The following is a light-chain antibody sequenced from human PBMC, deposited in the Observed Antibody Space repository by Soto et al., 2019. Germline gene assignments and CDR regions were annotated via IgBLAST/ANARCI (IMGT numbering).Light chain of an antibody. CDR3: QQYGSAPLIT. Sequence: IVLTQAPGSLALSPGERATXXCSAIQSVNNNYLAWYQQKPGQAPRLLIYGASSRATGIPDRFSGSGSGTDFTLTISRLEPEDFAVYYCQQYGSAPLITFGQGTRLEI. CDR2: GAS. J-gene: IGKJ5*01. CDR1: QSVNNNY. V-gene: IGKV3-20*01.